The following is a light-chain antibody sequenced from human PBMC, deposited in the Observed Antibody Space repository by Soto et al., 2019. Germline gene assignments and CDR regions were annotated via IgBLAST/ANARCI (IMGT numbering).Light chain of an antibody. V-gene: IGLV2-14*03. CDR1: SSDVGGYNF. Sequence: QSLLTQPASVSGSPGQSITISCTGTSSDVGGYNFVSWYQQHPGKAPKLMIYEVTSRPSGVSNRFSGSKSGNTASLTISGLQAEDEADYYCNSYTTSSTLVFGTGTKLTVL. CDR2: EVT. CDR3: NSYTTSSTLV. J-gene: IGLJ1*01.